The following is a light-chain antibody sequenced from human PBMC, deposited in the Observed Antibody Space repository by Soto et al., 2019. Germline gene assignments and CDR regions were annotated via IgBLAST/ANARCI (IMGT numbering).Light chain of an antibody. J-gene: IGKJ1*01. CDR2: KAS. Sequence: DIQMTQSPSTLPASVGDRVTITCRASQSISSWLAWYQQKPGKAPKLLIYKASILESGVPSNFSGSGSGTEFSLTISSLQPEDFATYYCQQYNAYPWTFGQGTKVDVK. CDR3: QQYNAYPWT. V-gene: IGKV1-5*03. CDR1: QSISSW.